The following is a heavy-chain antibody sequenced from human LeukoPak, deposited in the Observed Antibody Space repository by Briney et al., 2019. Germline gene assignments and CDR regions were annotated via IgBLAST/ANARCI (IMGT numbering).Heavy chain of an antibody. CDR3: ARGAATYYDFWSGYYRDYYYYYMDV. CDR2: IYYSGST. V-gene: IGHV4-59*01. D-gene: IGHD3-3*01. J-gene: IGHJ6*03. Sequence: SETLSLTCTVSGGSISSYYWSWIRQPPGKGLEWIGYIYYSGSTNYNPSLKSRVTISVDTSKNQFSLKLSSVTAADTAVYYCARGAATYYDFWSGYYRDYYYYYMDVWGKVTTVTVSS. CDR1: GGSISSYY.